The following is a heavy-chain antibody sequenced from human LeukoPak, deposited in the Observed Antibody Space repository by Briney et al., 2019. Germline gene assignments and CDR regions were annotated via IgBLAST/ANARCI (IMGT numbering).Heavy chain of an antibody. CDR2: IYPGDSDT. V-gene: IGHV5-51*01. CDR3: ARHYYNYGLENDAFAI. J-gene: IGHJ3*02. D-gene: IGHD3-10*01. CDR1: GYNFTNFW. Sequence: GESLKISCKGSGYNFTNFWIGWVRQMPGTGLEWMGIIYPGDSDTRYNPSFQGQVTISADKSVSTAYLQWSSLRASDTAIYYCARHYYNYGLENDAFAIWGQGTMVTVSS.